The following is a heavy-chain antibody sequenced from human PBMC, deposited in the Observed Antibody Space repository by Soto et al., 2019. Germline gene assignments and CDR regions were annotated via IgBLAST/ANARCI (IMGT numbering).Heavy chain of an antibody. D-gene: IGHD1-26*01. V-gene: IGHV1-69*01. CDR3: ARDGGRHSGGIDY. CDR1: GGTFSSYS. J-gene: IGHJ4*02. Sequence: QVQLVQSGAEVKKPGSSVKVSCKASGGTFSSYSINWVRQAPGQGLEWMGEIIPIFGTANYAQKFQGRVTITADESTSTAYMELSCLRSEDTAVYYCARDGGRHSGGIDYCGQGTLVTVSS. CDR2: IIPIFGTA.